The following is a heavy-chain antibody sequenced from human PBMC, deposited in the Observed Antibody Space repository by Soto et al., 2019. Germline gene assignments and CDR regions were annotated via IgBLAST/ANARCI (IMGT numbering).Heavy chain of an antibody. CDR1: GASISSRDYY. CDR3: GRVMIGTSRHTDSDY. CDR2: IDYNGVT. Sequence: SETLSITCSVSGASISSRDYYWGWIRQTPGKGLEWIGNIDYNGVTYYNPSLKSRVTVSKDTSKNQFSLKVASVTAADTAIYYCGRVMIGTSRHTDSDYWGQGTQVTVSS. V-gene: IGHV4-39*01. D-gene: IGHD2-2*01. J-gene: IGHJ4*02.